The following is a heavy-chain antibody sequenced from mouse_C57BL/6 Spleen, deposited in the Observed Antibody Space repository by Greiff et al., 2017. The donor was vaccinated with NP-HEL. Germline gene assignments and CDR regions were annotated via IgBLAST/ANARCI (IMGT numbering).Heavy chain of an antibody. CDR1: GFTFSSYG. CDR2: ISSGGSYT. J-gene: IGHJ3*01. Sequence: EVQLVESGGDLVKPGGSLKLSCAASGFTFSSYGMSWVRQTPDKRLEWVATISSGGSYTYYPDSVKGRFTISRDNAKNTLYLQMSSLKSEDTAMYYCARDGSSRAWFAYWGQGTLVTVSA. V-gene: IGHV5-6*01. CDR3: ARDGSSRAWFAY. D-gene: IGHD1-1*01.